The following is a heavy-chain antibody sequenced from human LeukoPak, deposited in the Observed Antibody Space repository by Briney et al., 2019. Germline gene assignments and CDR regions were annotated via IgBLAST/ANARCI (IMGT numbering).Heavy chain of an antibody. CDR3: ARGPGGFDY. CDR2: ISYDGSNK. V-gene: IGHV3-30-3*01. J-gene: IGHJ4*02. CDR1: GFTFSSYA. D-gene: IGHD1-14*01. Sequence: GRSLRLSCAASGFTFSSYAMHWVRQAPGKGLEWVAAISYDGSNKYYADSVKGRFTISRDNSKNTLYLQMNSLRAEDTAVYYCARGPGGFDYWGQGTLVTVSS.